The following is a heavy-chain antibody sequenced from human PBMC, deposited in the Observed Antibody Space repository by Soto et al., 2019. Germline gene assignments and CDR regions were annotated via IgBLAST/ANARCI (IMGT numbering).Heavy chain of an antibody. CDR2: IGPESGAT. CDR3: ARASPYDSGHPPDY. V-gene: IGHV1-2*02. D-gene: IGHD3-22*01. Sequence: APVKVSCKASGYTFTGHYIHWVRQAPEQGPEWMGEIGPESGATRYAQRFQGRVTISRDNAKSSLYLQMNSLRAEDTAVYYCARASPYDSGHPPDYWGQGTLVTVSS. CDR1: GYTFTGHY. J-gene: IGHJ4*02.